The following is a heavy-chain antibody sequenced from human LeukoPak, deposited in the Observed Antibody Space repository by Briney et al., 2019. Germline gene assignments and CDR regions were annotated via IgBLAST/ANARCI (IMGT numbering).Heavy chain of an antibody. D-gene: IGHD2-21*02. CDR2: IGTIPGIT. CDR1: GFTFSSYA. Sequence: QSGGSLRLSCAASGFTFSSYAMSWVRQAPGKGLEWVSVIGTIPGITYYTESVKGRFTISRDNSKNTLYLQMNSPRAEDTAVYYCARVDAAYCGGDCYSGYYYYYYMDVWGKGTTVTVSS. V-gene: IGHV3-23*01. CDR3: ARVDAAYCGGDCYSGYYYYYYMDV. J-gene: IGHJ6*03.